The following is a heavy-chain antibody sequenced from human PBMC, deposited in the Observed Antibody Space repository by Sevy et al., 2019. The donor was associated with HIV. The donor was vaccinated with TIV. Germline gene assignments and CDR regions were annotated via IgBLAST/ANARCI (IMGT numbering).Heavy chain of an antibody. CDR3: ARGRYSSGWFDAFDI. V-gene: IGHV4-4*07. CDR1: GGSISSYY. CDR2: IYTSGST. Sequence: SETLSLTCTVSGGSISSYYWSWIRQPAGKGLEWIGRIYTSGSTNYNPSLKSRVTMSVDTSKNQFSLKLSSVTAADTAVYDCARGRYSSGWFDAFDIWGQGTMVTVSS. J-gene: IGHJ3*02. D-gene: IGHD6-19*01.